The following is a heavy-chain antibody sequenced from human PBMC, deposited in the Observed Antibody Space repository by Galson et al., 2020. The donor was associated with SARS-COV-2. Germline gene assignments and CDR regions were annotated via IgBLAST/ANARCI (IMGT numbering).Heavy chain of an antibody. J-gene: IGHJ5*02. CDR3: LSYSSTRQNH. Sequence: GGSLRLSCSASGFIFSDYAMHWVRQAPGKGLEYVSTISSNGGTSFYADSVNGRFTMSRDNSKNMFYLQMTALRLEDTAFYYCLSYSSTRQNHWGQGTLVTVSS. V-gene: IGHV3-64D*06. D-gene: IGHD2-2*01. CDR2: ISSNGGTS. CDR1: GFIFSDYA.